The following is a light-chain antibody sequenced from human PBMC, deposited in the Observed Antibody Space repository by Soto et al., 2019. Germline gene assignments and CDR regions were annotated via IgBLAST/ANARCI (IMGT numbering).Light chain of an antibody. J-gene: IGKJ5*01. Sequence: EIVMTQSPATLSVSPGERATLSCRASQSVSSNLAWYQQKPGQAPRLLIYGASTRATGIPARFSGSGSGTEFTLTISSLQSEDFAVYYCQQRYPITFGQGTRLEIK. CDR1: QSVSSN. CDR3: QQRYPIT. CDR2: GAS. V-gene: IGKV3-15*01.